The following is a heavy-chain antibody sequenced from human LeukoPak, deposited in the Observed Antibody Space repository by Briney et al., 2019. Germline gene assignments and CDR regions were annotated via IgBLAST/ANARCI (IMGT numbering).Heavy chain of an antibody. Sequence: ASVKVSCKASGYTFTGYYMHWVRQAPGQGLEWMGWINPNSGGTNYAQKFQGRVTVTRDTSIGTAYMELSRLRFEDTAVYYCAREDSFAYSWKYYFDYWGQGTLVTVSS. CDR3: AREDSFAYSWKYYFDY. J-gene: IGHJ4*02. CDR2: INPNSGGT. D-gene: IGHD1-1*01. V-gene: IGHV1-2*02. CDR1: GYTFTGYY.